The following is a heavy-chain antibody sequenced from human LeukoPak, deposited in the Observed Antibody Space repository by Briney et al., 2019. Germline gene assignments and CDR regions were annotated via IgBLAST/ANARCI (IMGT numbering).Heavy chain of an antibody. CDR2: ISWDGVNT. CDR1: VFVLCDYT. J-gene: IGHJ4*02. D-gene: IGHD1-26*01. Sequence: GGSLRLSCAASVFVLCDYTMHWVRQVPGKGLEWVSLISWDGVNTYYADSVKGRFTISRDNSKKSLFLQMNSLRTEDSALYYSVKEVSRGAHYEWVDYWGQGTLVTVSS. V-gene: IGHV3-43*01. CDR3: VKEVSRGAHYEWVDY.